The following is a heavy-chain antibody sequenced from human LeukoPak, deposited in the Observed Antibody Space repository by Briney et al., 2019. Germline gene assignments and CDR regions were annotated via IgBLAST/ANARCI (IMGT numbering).Heavy chain of an antibody. CDR1: GGSISSYY. J-gene: IGHJ5*02. Sequence: SETLSLTCTVSGGSISSYYWTWIRQPAGKGLEWIGRIYTGGSTNYNPSLKSRVTMSVDTSNNQFSLKLSSVTAADTAVYYCAVMVRGASHWFDPWGQGTLVTVSS. CDR2: IYTGGST. V-gene: IGHV4-4*07. D-gene: IGHD3-10*01. CDR3: AVMVRGASHWFDP.